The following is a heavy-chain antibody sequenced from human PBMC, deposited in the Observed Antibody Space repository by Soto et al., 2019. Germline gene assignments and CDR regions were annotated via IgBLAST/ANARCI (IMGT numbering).Heavy chain of an antibody. D-gene: IGHD6-19*01. Sequence: GGSLRLSCAASGFTFSSYGMHWVRQAPGKGLEWVAVISYDGSNKYYADSVKGRFTISRDNSKNTLYLQMNSLRAEDTAVYYCAKGSLSSGWYWFDPWGQGTLVTVSS. CDR1: GFTFSSYG. J-gene: IGHJ5*02. CDR2: ISYDGSNK. CDR3: AKGSLSSGWYWFDP. V-gene: IGHV3-30*18.